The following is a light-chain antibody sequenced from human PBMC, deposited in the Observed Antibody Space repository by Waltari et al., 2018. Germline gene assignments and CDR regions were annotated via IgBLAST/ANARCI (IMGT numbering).Light chain of an antibody. CDR3: QQSYSTLLFT. CDR2: AAS. V-gene: IGKV1-39*01. J-gene: IGKJ3*01. CDR1: QSVSSN. Sequence: MTQSPAILSVSPGERATLSCRASQSVSSNLAWYQQKPGKAPKLLIYAASSLQSGVPSRFSGSGSGTDFTLTISSLQPEDFATYYCQQSYSTLLFTFGPGTKVDIK.